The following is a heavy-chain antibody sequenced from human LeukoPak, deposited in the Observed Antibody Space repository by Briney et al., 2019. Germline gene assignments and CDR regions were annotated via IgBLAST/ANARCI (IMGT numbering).Heavy chain of an antibody. Sequence: GASVKLSCKASRGTFSSYAISWVRQAPGQGLEWMGRIIPILGIANYAQKFQGRVTITADKSTSTAYMELSSLRSEDTAVYYCVLVGATPANWFDPWGQGTLVTVSS. CDR3: VLVGATPANWFDP. J-gene: IGHJ5*02. D-gene: IGHD1-26*01. CDR2: IIPILGIA. V-gene: IGHV1-69*04. CDR1: RGTFSSYA.